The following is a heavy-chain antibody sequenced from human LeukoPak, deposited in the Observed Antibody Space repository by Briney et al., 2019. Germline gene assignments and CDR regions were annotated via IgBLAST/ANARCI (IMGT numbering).Heavy chain of an antibody. V-gene: IGHV3-30*04. D-gene: IGHD1-26*01. CDR3: ARVVGSYYGMDV. J-gene: IGHJ6*02. CDR1: GFTFSSYA. Sequence: PGRSLRLSCAASGFTFSSYAMHWVRQAPGKGLEWVAVISYDGSNKYYADSVKGRFTISRDNSKNTLYLQMNSLRAEDTAVFYCARVVGSYYGMDVWGQGTTVTVYS. CDR2: ISYDGSNK.